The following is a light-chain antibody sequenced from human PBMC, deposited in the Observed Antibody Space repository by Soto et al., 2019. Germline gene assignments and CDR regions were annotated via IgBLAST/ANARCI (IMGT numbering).Light chain of an antibody. CDR2: GAS. CDR1: QSVSTN. V-gene: IGKV3-15*01. CDR3: QQYGGSPRT. J-gene: IGKJ1*01. Sequence: IVMTQSPTTLSVSHGARATLSCRASQSVSTNLAWYQQKPGQVPSLLIYGASTRASGIPARFSGSGSGTDFTLTISRLEPEDFAVYHCQQYGGSPRTFGQGTKVDIK.